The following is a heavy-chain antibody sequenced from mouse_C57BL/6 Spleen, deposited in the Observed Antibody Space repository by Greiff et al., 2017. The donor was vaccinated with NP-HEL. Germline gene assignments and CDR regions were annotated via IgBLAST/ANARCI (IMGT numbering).Heavy chain of an antibody. CDR2: IDPENGDT. J-gene: IGHJ2*01. Sequence: VQLQQSGAELVRPGASVKLSCTASGFNIKDDYMHWVKQRPEQGLEWIGWIDPENGDTEYASKFQGKATITADTSSNTAYLQLSSLTSEDTAVYYCTTYRGGYFDYWGQGTTLTVSS. V-gene: IGHV14-4*01. CDR3: TTYRGGYFDY. CDR1: GFNIKDDY.